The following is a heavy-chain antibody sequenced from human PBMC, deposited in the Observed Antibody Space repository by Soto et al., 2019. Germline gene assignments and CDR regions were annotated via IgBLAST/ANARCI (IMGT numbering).Heavy chain of an antibody. CDR2: INHSGST. CDR1: GGSFSDYS. Sequence: SETLSLTCAVYGGSFSDYSWTWIRQPPGKGLEWIGEINHSGSTYYNPPLKSRVTISVDTSKNQFSLKLSSVTAADTAVYYCARHNWFDPWGQGTLVTVSS. CDR3: ARHNWFDP. V-gene: IGHV4-34*01. J-gene: IGHJ5*02.